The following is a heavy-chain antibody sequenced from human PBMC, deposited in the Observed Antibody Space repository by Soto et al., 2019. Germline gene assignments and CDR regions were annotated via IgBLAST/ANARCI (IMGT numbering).Heavy chain of an antibody. V-gene: IGHV5-10-1*01. D-gene: IGHD3-9*01. CDR2: IDPSDSYT. Sequence: GESLKISCKGSGYSFTSYWISWVRQMPGKGLEWMGRIDPSDSYTNYSPSFQGHVTISADKSISTAYQQWSSLKASDTAMYYCARHPPRPYYDIFTGYYNVIRAWFDPWGQGTLVTVSS. J-gene: IGHJ5*02. CDR3: ARHPPRPYYDIFTGYYNVIRAWFDP. CDR1: GYSFTSYW.